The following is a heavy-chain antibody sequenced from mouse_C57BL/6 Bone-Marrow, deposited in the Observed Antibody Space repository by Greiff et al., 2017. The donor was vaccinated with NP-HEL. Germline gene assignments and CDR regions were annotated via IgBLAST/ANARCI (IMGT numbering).Heavy chain of an antibody. CDR3: AREGGLRRRTYAMDY. CDR1: GFTFSDYY. CDR2: INYDGSST. Sequence: EVKVVESEGGLVQPGSSMTLSCTASGFTFSDYYMAWVRQVPEKGLEWVANINYDGSSTYYLDSLKSRFIISRDTAKNILYWQMSSLKSEDTATYYCAREGGLRRRTYAMDYWGQGTSVTVSS. D-gene: IGHD2-4*01. V-gene: IGHV5-16*01. J-gene: IGHJ4*01.